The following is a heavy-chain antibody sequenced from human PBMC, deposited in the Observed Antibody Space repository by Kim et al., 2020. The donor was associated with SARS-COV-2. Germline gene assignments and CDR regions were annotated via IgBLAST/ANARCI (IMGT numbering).Heavy chain of an antibody. CDR3: ADVRGEGSGY. J-gene: IGHJ4*02. V-gene: IGHV1-69*01. Sequence: TANYAQKFQGRVTITADESTSTAYMELSSLRSEDTAVYYCADVRGEGSGYWGQGTLVTVSS. CDR2: TA. D-gene: IGHD3-10*01.